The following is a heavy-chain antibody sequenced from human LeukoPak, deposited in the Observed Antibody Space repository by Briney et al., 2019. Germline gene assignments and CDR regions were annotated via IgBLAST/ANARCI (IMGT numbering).Heavy chain of an antibody. Sequence: SETLSLTCTVSGGSISGHYWSWIRQSPAKGLEWIGYIHYSGNTAYNPSLKSRVTMSVDTSSNHFSLRLSSVTAADTALYYCARWGIINNAWGFEFWGQGALVTVSS. D-gene: IGHD7-27*01. V-gene: IGHV4-59*11. CDR2: IHYSGNT. J-gene: IGHJ4*02. CDR1: GGSISGHY. CDR3: ARWGIINNAWGFEF.